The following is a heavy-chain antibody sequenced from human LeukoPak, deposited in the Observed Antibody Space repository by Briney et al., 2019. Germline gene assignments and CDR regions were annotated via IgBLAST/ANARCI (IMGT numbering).Heavy chain of an antibody. J-gene: IGHJ5*01. V-gene: IGHV3-48*04. CDR2: ISSGGRTV. Sequence: SGGSLRLSCAASEFSVGSNYMTWVRQAPGKGLEWVSYISSGGRTVYYADSVKGRFTISRHNAKKSVYLQMNSLRAEDTAVYYCARGALDAATPFDSWGQGTLVTVSS. CDR1: EFSVGSNY. D-gene: IGHD2-15*01. CDR3: ARGALDAATPFDS.